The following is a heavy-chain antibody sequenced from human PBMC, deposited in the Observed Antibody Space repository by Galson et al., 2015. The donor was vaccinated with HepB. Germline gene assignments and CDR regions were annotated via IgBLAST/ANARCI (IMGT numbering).Heavy chain of an antibody. CDR3: ARGRGTGSFLIDF. Sequence: SLRLSCAASGFTFSRYAMHWVRQAPGKGLERVAVIWYDGSKKYFADSVKGRFTISRDNSKDTLYLQMNSLTTEDTAVFYCARGRGTGSFLIDFWGQGTLVTVSS. J-gene: IGHJ4*02. CDR1: GFTFSRYA. V-gene: IGHV3-33*01. CDR2: IWYDGSKK. D-gene: IGHD1-26*01.